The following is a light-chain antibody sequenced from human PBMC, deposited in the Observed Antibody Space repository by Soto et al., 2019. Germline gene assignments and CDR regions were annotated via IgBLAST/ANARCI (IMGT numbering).Light chain of an antibody. CDR2: SAS. Sequence: MAPSPATLSVSPGGRATLTCRASQSISDTLAWYQQKPGQAPRLLIYSASRGATGFPARFSGSGSGTDFTLTISSLQSEDFAVYYCQQYNNWPRTFGQGTKVDIK. CDR3: QQYNNWPRT. J-gene: IGKJ1*01. V-gene: IGKV3-15*01. CDR1: QSISDT.